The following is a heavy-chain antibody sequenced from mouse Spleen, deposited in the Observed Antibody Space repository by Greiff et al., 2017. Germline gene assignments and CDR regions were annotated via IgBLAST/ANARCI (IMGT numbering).Heavy chain of an antibody. J-gene: IGHJ4*01. V-gene: IGHV2-6*02. CDR2: IWSDGST. Sequence: VQGVESGPGLVAPSQSLSITCTVSGFSLTSYGVHWVRQPPGKGLEWLVVIWSDGSTTYNSALKSRLSISKDNSKSQVFLKMNSLQTDDTAMYYCARNWAYYGNYEVAMDYWGQGTSVTVSS. CDR1: GFSLTSYG. D-gene: IGHD2-10*01. CDR3: ARNWAYYGNYEVAMDY.